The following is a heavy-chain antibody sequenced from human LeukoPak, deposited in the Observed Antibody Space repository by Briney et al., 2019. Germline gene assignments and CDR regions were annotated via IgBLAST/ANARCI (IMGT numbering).Heavy chain of an antibody. CDR2: IFYDGSKK. CDR3: ARSLGETTFDW. J-gene: IGHJ4*02. D-gene: IGHD3-16*01. Sequence: GGSLRLSCAASGFTFSSNYMSWVRQAPGKGLEWVSVIFYDGSKKYYADFVKGRFTISRDNSKNVVYLQMDSLRAEDTAFYYCARSLGETTFDWWGQGTLVTVPS. V-gene: IGHV3-33*08. CDR1: GFTFSSNY.